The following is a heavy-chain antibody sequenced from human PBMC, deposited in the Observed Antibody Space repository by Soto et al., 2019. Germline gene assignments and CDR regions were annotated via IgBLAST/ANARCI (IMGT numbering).Heavy chain of an antibody. J-gene: IGHJ5*02. Sequence: PGGSLRLSCAASGFTFSSYEMNWVRQAPGKGLEWVSYISSSGSTIYYADSVKGRFTISRDNAKNSLYLQMNSLRAEDTAVYYCARMGYSGYDYDSGWFDPWGQGTLVPVSS. CDR2: ISSSGSTI. CDR1: GFTFSSYE. D-gene: IGHD5-12*01. V-gene: IGHV3-48*03. CDR3: ARMGYSGYDYDSGWFDP.